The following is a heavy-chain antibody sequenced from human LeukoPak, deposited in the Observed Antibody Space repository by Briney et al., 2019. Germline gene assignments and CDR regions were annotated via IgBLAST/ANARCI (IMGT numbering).Heavy chain of an antibody. Sequence: SGTLSLTCAVSGGSISSSNWWSWVRQPPGKGREWIGEIYHSGSTNYNPSLKSRVTISVDKSKNQFSLKLSSVTAADTAVYYCARGRSSSSDYYYYYMDVWGKGTTVTVSS. CDR1: GGSISSSNW. D-gene: IGHD6-6*01. CDR3: ARGRSSSSDYYYYYMDV. V-gene: IGHV4-4*02. J-gene: IGHJ6*03. CDR2: IYHSGST.